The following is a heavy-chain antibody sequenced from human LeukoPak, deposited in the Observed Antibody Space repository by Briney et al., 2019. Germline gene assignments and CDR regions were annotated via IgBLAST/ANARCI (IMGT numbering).Heavy chain of an antibody. CDR2: IIPISGTA. Sequence: SVKVSCKASGGTFSSYAISWVRQAPGQGLEWMGGIIPISGTANYAQKFQGRVTITADESTSTAYMELSSLRSEDTAVYYCARAYDILTGYYAGILNNWGQGTLVTVSS. CDR1: GGTFSSYA. CDR3: ARAYDILTGYYAGILNN. V-gene: IGHV1-69*13. D-gene: IGHD3-9*01. J-gene: IGHJ4*02.